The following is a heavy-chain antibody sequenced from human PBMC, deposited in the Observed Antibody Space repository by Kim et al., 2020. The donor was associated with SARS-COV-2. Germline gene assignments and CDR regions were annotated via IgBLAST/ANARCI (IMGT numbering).Heavy chain of an antibody. Sequence: DCVKGRFTISRDNSKNTLYLQMNSLRAEDTAVYYCARGDCSSTSCYLLDYWGQGTLVTVSS. J-gene: IGHJ4*02. D-gene: IGHD2-2*01. CDR3: ARGDCSSTSCYLLDY. V-gene: IGHV3-30*07.